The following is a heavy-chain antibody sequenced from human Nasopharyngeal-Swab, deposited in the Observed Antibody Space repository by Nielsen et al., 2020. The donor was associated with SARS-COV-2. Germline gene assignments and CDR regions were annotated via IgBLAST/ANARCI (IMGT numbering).Heavy chain of an antibody. J-gene: IGHJ4*02. V-gene: IGHV4-39*07. CDR2: VSYSGTA. Sequence: GSLRLSCTVSGASISSSINYWGWIRQSPQKGLEWIGTVSYSGTANYNPSLNSRVTISVDTSKIQFSLKLISVTAADTAVYYCARDESGDYLGLPFDYWGQGTLVTVSS. D-gene: IGHD4-17*01. CDR1: GASISSSINY. CDR3: ARDESGDYLGLPFDY.